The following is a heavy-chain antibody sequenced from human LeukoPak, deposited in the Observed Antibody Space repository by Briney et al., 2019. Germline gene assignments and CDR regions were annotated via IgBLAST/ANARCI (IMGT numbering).Heavy chain of an antibody. CDR3: ARDEVGYCSSTSCSKGAFDI. CDR1: GFTVSSNC. CDR2: IYSGGST. J-gene: IGHJ3*02. D-gene: IGHD2-2*03. Sequence: GSLRLSCAASGFTVSSNCMSWVRQAPGKGLEWVSVIYSGGSTYYADSVKGRFTISRDNSKNTLYLQMNSLRAEDTAVYYCARDEVGYCSSTSCSKGAFDIWGQGTMVAVSS. V-gene: IGHV3-53*01.